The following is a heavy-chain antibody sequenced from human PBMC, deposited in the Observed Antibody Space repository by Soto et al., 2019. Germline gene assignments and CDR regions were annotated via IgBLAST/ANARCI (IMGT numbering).Heavy chain of an antibody. V-gene: IGHV3-74*01. J-gene: IGHJ4*02. CDR1: GFTFSSYW. CDR3: ARGHMLRGGSLEY. D-gene: IGHD3-10*01. Sequence: PGGSLRLSCAASGFTFSSYWMHWVRQAPGKGLVWVSRIKSDGTSTTYADSVKGRFTISRDNAESTLFLQMNSLRAEDTAVYYCARGHMLRGGSLEYWGQGA. CDR2: IKSDGTST.